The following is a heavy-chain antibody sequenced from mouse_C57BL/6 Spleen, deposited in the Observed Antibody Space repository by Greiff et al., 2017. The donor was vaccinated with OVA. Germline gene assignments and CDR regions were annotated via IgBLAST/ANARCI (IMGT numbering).Heavy chain of an antibody. CDR1: GYTFTDYE. CDR2: IDPETGGT. V-gene: IGHV1-15*01. CDR3: TRKGGTGTGAMDY. J-gene: IGHJ4*01. Sequence: VQLQQSGAELVRPGASVTLSCKASGYTFTDYEMHWVKQTPVHGLEWIGAIDPETGGTAYNQKFKGKAILTADKSSSTAYMELRSLTSEDSAVYYCTRKGGTGTGAMDYWGQGTSVTVSS. D-gene: IGHD4-1*01.